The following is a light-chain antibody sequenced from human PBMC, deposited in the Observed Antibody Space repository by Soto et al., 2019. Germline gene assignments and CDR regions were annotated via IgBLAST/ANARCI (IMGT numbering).Light chain of an antibody. J-gene: IGKJ5*01. CDR3: QQRSNWPPAIT. Sequence: EIVLTQSPATLSLSPGERATLSCRASQSVSSLAWYQQKSGQAPRLLIYDASYRAIGIPARFSGSGSGTDFTLTISSLEPEDFAVYYCQQRSNWPPAITFGQGTRLEIK. V-gene: IGKV3-11*01. CDR1: QSVSS. CDR2: DAS.